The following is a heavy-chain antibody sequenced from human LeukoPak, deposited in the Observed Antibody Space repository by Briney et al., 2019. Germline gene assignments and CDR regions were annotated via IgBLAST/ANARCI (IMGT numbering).Heavy chain of an antibody. J-gene: IGHJ3*02. CDR1: GGSFSGYY. D-gene: IGHD4-11*01. Sequence: PSETLSLTCAVYGGSFSGYYWSWIRQPPGKGLERIGEINHSGSTNYNPSLKSRVTISVDTSKNQFSLKLSSVTAADTAVYYCARGYSNYGYVFDIWGQGTMVTVSS. CDR2: INHSGST. V-gene: IGHV4-34*01. CDR3: ARGYSNYGYVFDI.